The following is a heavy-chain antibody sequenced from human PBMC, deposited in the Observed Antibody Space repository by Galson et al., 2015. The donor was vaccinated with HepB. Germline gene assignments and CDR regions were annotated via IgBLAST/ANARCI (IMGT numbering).Heavy chain of an antibody. V-gene: IGHV1-2*02. CDR3: AREFLTVDAFDI. Sequence: SVKVSCKASGYTFTGYYMHWVRQAPGQGLEWIGWINPNSGGTNYAQKFQGRVTMTRGTSISTAYTELSRLRSDDTAVYYCAREFLTVDAFDIWGQGAMVTVSS. J-gene: IGHJ3*02. CDR2: INPNSGGT. D-gene: IGHD7-27*01. CDR1: GYTFTGYY.